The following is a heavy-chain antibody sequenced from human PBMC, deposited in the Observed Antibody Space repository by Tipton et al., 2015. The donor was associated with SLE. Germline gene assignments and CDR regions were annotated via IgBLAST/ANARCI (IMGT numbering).Heavy chain of an antibody. V-gene: IGHV4-39*07. CDR1: SDSISSGTYN. CDR2: IFYSGST. Sequence: TLSLTCTVSSDSISSGTYNWVWIRQTPGKGLEWIGNIFYSGSTYYNPSLKSRVTMSVDTSKNQFSLKPSHVTAADTAVYYCARRTSGFDYWGQGTLVTVSS. CDR3: ARRTSGFDY. J-gene: IGHJ4*02. D-gene: IGHD2-2*01.